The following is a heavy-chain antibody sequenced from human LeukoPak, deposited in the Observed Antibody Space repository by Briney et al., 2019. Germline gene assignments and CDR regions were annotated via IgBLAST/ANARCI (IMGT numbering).Heavy chain of an antibody. Sequence: PSPNLSPTCAVPRVSINSRACCSTWNRKHPGKGLEWIGYIYYSGSTYYNPSLKSRVTISVDTSKNQFSLKLSSVTAADTAVYYCARDLSFLRYFDLWGRGTLVTVSS. J-gene: IGHJ2*01. V-gene: IGHV4-31*11. D-gene: IGHD3-3*01. CDR2: IYYSGST. CDR1: RVSINSRACC. CDR3: ARDLSFLRYFDL.